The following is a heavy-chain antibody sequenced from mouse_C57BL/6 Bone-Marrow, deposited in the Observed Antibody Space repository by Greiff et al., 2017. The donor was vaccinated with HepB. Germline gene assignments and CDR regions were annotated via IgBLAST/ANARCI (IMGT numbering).Heavy chain of an antibody. CDR2: INPSTGGT. Sequence: SGPELVKPGASAKISCKASGYSFTGYYMNWVKQSPEKSLEWIGEINPSTGGTTYNQKFKAKATLTVDKSSSTAYMQLKSLTSEDSAVYYCARSPSYYGSSPFAYWGQGTLVTVSA. CDR1: GYSFTGYY. D-gene: IGHD1-1*01. J-gene: IGHJ3*01. CDR3: ARSPSYYGSSPFAY. V-gene: IGHV1-42*01.